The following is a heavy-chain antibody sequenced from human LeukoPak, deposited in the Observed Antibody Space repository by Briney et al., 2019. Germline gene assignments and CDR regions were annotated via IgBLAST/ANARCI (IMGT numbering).Heavy chain of an antibody. CDR2: ISDNGGST. Sequence: GGSLRLSCATSGFTFNINAMSWVRQAPGKGLEWVSVISDNGGSTYYADSVKGRFIISRDNSKNTLYLQMNSLRAEDTAVYYCAKVGIVVGGDYYDYWGQGTLVTVSS. V-gene: IGHV3-23*01. CDR3: AKVGIVVGGDYYDY. CDR1: GFTFNINA. D-gene: IGHD3-22*01. J-gene: IGHJ4*02.